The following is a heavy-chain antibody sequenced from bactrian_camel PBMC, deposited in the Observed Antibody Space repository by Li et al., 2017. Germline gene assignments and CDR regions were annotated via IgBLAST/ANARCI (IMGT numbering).Heavy chain of an antibody. CDR2: IDSDGSI. J-gene: IGHJ6*01. D-gene: IGHD3*01. V-gene: IGHV3S53*01. CDR3: AAKMRVYCDFGDAFDA. CDR1: ALVYCM. Sequence: QLVESGGGSVQAGGSLKLSCIASALVYCMGWFRQAPGKEREGVAAIDSDGSIKYADSVKGRFTISKDDAKNTLYLQMNSLKPEDTATYYCAAKMRVYCDFGDAFDAWGPGTQVTVS.